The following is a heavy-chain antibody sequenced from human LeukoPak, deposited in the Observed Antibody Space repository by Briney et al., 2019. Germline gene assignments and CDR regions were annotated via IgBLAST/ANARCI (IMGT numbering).Heavy chain of an antibody. CDR2: IYYSGST. J-gene: IGHJ4*02. V-gene: IGHV4-39*01. CDR3: ARHYYGSGDFDY. Sequence: SETLSLTCTVSGDSISSSSYYWGWIRQPPGKRLEWIGSIYYSGSTYYNPSLKSRVTISVDTSKNQFSLKLSSVNAADTAVYYCARHYYGSGDFDYWGQGTLVTVSS. D-gene: IGHD3-10*01. CDR1: GDSISSSSYY.